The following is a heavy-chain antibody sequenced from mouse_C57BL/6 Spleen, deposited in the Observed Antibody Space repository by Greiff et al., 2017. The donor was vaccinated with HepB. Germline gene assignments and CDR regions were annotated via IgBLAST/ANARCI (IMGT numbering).Heavy chain of an antibody. CDR3: AYSNYVDWFAY. V-gene: IGHV1-22*01. CDR1: GYTFTDYN. CDR2: INPNNGGT. D-gene: IGHD2-5*01. J-gene: IGHJ3*01. Sequence: VQLQQSGPELVKPGASVKMSCKASGYTFTDYNMHWVKQSHGKSLEWIGYINPNNGGTSYNQKFKGKATLTVNKSSSTAYMELRSLTSEDSAVYYCAYSNYVDWFAYWGQGTLVTVSA.